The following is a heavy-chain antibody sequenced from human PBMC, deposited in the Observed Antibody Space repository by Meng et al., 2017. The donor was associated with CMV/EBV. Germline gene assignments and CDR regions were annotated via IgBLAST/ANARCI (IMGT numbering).Heavy chain of an antibody. J-gene: IGHJ6*02. V-gene: IGHV3-21*01. D-gene: IGHD1-26*01. Sequence: LSLTCAASGFTFSSYSMNWVRQAPGKGLEWVSSISSSSSYIYYADSVKGRFTISRDNAKNSLYLQMNSMRAEDTAVYYCARDDRSGGYYDYYYYGMDVWGQGTTVTVSS. CDR2: ISSSSSYI. CDR1: GFTFSSYS. CDR3: ARDDRSGGYYDYYYYGMDV.